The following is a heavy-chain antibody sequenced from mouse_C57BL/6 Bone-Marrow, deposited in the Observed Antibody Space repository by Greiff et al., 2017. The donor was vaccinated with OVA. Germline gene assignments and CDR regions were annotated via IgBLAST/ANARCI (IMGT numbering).Heavy chain of an antibody. V-gene: IGHV5-17*03. Sequence: EVKLVESGGGLVKPGGSLKLSCAASGFTFSDYGMHWVRQAPEKGLEWVAYISSGSSTIYYADTVKGRFTISRDNTKKTLYLQMSSLRSEDTALYYCARQRYGYYWYFDVWGTGTTVTVSS. CDR2: ISSGSSTI. CDR1: GFTFSDYG. CDR3: ARQRYGYYWYFDV. J-gene: IGHJ1*03. D-gene: IGHD2-2*01.